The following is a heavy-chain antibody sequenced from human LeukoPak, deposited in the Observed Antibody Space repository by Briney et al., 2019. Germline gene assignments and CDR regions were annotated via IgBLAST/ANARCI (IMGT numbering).Heavy chain of an antibody. CDR1: GYTLTELS. CDR3: ARDPYDTDAFDI. CDR2: FDPEDGET. D-gene: IGHD3-22*01. J-gene: IGHJ3*02. V-gene: IGHV1-24*01. Sequence: GASVEVSCKVSGYTLTELSMHWVRQAPGKGLEWMGGFDPEDGETIYAQKLQGRVTMTTDTSTSTTYMELRSLRSDDTAVYYCARDPYDTDAFDIWGQGTMVTVSS.